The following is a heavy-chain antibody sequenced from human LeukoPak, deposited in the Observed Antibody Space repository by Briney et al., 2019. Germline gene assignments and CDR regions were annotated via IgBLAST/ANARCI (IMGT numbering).Heavy chain of an antibody. J-gene: IGHJ4*02. Sequence: ASVKVSCKASGYTFTSYAMHWVRQAPGQRLEWMGWINAGNGNTKYSQKFQGRVTITRDTSASTAYMELSSLRSEDTAVYYCASYGSGSYYNNPLDYWGQGTLVTVSS. V-gene: IGHV1-3*01. CDR3: ASYGSGSYYNNPLDY. D-gene: IGHD3-10*01. CDR1: GYTFTSYA. CDR2: INAGNGNT.